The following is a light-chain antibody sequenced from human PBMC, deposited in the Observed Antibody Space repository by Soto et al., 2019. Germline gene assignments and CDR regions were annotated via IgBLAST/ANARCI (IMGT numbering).Light chain of an antibody. V-gene: IGLV2-8*01. CDR1: SSDVGGYNY. CDR3: SSYAGRNHFGHVV. Sequence: QSALTQPPSASGSPGQSVTISCTGTSSDVGGYNYVSWYQQHPGKAPKLMIYEVSKRPSGVPDRPSGSKSGNTASLTVSGLQAEDEADYYCSSYAGRNHFGHVVFGGGTKLTVL. CDR2: EVS. J-gene: IGLJ2*01.